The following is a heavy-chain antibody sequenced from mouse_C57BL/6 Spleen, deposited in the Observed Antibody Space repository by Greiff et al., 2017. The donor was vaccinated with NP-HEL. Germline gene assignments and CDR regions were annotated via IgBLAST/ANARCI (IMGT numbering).Heavy chain of an antibody. D-gene: IGHD3-2*02. Sequence: QVQLQQPGTELVKPGASVKLSCKASGYTFTSYWMHWVKQRPGQGLEWIGNINPSNGGTNYNEKFKSKATLTVEKSSSTAYMQLSSLTSEDSAVYYCARYATAQATPFAYWGQGTLVTVSA. CDR2: INPSNGGT. CDR1: GYTFTSYW. J-gene: IGHJ3*01. CDR3: ARYATAQATPFAY. V-gene: IGHV1-53*01.